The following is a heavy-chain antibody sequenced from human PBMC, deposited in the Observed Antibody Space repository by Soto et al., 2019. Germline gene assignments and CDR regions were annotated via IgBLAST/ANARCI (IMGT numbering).Heavy chain of an antibody. CDR1: AFTFSRYN. J-gene: IGHJ4*02. CDR2: ISGSSNTI. Sequence: EVQLVESGGGLVQPGGSLRLSCAASAFTFSRYNMNWVRQAPGKGLEWVAYISGSSNTISYADSVKGRFTISRDNAKNSLYLEMNSLRAEDTAVYYCAREDYYDSSAYDYWGQGTLVSVSS. D-gene: IGHD3-22*01. CDR3: AREDYYDSSAYDY. V-gene: IGHV3-48*01.